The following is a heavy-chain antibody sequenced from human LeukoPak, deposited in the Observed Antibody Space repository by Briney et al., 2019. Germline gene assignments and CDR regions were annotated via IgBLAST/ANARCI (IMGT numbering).Heavy chain of an antibody. CDR3: ARPSPAATGDYYYYYMDV. CDR2: IYYSGST. Sequence: SETLSLTCTVSGGSISSSSYYWGWIRQPPGKGLEWIGSIYYSGSTYYNPSLKSRVTISVDTSKNQFSLKLSSVTAADTAVYYCARPSPAATGDYYYYYMDVWGKGTTVTVSS. CDR1: GGSISSSSYY. V-gene: IGHV4-39*01. D-gene: IGHD2-2*01. J-gene: IGHJ6*03.